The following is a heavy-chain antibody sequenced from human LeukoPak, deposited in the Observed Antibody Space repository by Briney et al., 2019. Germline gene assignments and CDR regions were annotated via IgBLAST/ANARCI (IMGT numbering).Heavy chain of an antibody. CDR3: AGGLWFGASDY. CDR1: RGSISSYY. V-gene: IGHV4-59*01. D-gene: IGHD3-10*01. CDR2: IYYSGST. Sequence: SETLSLTCTVSRGSISSYYWSWIRQPPGKGLEWIGYIYYSGSTNYNPSLKSRVTISVDTSKNQFSLKLSSVTAADTAVYYCAGGLWFGASDYWGQGTLVTVSS. J-gene: IGHJ4*02.